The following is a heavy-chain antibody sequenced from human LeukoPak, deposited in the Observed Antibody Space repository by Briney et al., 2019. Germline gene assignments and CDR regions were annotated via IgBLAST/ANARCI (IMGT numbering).Heavy chain of an antibody. Sequence: HPGGSLRLSCAASGINFSDSVMNWVRQAPGKGLEWVTYISSSGTTIYYADSVKGRFTISRDNAKNSLYLQMNSLRAEDTAVYYCARGVPTGYYTSCYDYWGQGTLVTVSS. V-gene: IGHV3-48*03. CDR2: ISSSGTTI. J-gene: IGHJ4*02. CDR3: ARGVPTGYYTSCYDY. D-gene: IGHD3/OR15-3a*01. CDR1: GINFSDSV.